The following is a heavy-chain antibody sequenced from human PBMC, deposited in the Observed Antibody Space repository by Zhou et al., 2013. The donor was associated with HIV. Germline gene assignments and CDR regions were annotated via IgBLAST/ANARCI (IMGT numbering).Heavy chain of an antibody. Sequence: QVQLVQSGAEVKKPGSSVKVSCKASGGTFSSYAISWVRQAPGQGLEWMGGIIPIFGTANYAQKFQGRVTITTDESTSTAYMELSSLRSEDTAVYYCARSLRGYSSGWYGADAFDIWGQGTMVTVSS. CDR1: GGTFSSYA. J-gene: IGHJ3*02. V-gene: IGHV1-69*05. CDR2: IIPIFGTA. D-gene: IGHD6-19*01. CDR3: ARSLRGYSSGWYGADAFDI.